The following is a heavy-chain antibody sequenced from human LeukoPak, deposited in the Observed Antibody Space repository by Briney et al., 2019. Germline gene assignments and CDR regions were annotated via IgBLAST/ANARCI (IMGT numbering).Heavy chain of an antibody. D-gene: IGHD3-22*01. Sequence: HPGGSLRLSCADSGFTFSSYAMTWVRQAPGKGLEWVSTISGASGTTYYADSVKGRFTISRDNSKNTMYLQMNSLRAEDTALYYCARRDTSGYYYFDYWGQGTLVTVSS. CDR1: GFTFSSYA. J-gene: IGHJ4*02. V-gene: IGHV3-23*01. CDR2: ISGASGTT. CDR3: ARRDTSGYYYFDY.